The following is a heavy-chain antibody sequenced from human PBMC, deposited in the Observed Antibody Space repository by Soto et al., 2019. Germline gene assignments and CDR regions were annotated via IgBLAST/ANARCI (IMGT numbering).Heavy chain of an antibody. J-gene: IGHJ5*02. D-gene: IGHD4-17*01. V-gene: IGHV3-11*01. CDR3: ARGLDSGDYVDSFDP. Sequence: QVQLVESGGGLVKPGGSLRLSCXASXXXFXDYXMXXXXQAPGXXLEXISYISSSGDTIYSADSLKGRFTISRDNAKNSLYLQMNSLRAEDTAMYYCARGLDSGDYVDSFDPWGQGTLVTVSS. CDR1: XXXFXDYX. CDR2: ISSSGDTI.